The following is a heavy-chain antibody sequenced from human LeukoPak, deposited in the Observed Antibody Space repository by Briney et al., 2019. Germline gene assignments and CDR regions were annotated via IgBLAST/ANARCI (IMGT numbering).Heavy chain of an antibody. CDR3: AKVATMVQGVIGGGYFDY. CDR1: GFTFSSYA. J-gene: IGHJ4*02. CDR2: ISGSGGST. V-gene: IGHV3-23*01. Sequence: GGSLRLSCAASGFTFSSYAMSWVRQAPGKGLEWVSAISGSGGSTYYADSVKGRFTITRDNSKNTLYLQMNSLRAEDTAVYYCAKVATMVQGVIGGGYFDYWGQGTLVTVSS. D-gene: IGHD3-10*01.